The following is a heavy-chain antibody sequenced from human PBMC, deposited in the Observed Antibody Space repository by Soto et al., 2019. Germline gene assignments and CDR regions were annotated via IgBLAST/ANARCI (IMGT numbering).Heavy chain of an antibody. CDR1: GGSISSGGYF. Sequence: QVQLQESGPGLVKPSQTLSLTCTVSGGSISSGGYFWSWIRQHPGKGLEWIGFIYYSGSTYYNPSLKSRGTIAVDTSKNQFSLKLRSVTAADTAVYYCAREGAAPYYYYGMDVWGQGTTVTVSS. V-gene: IGHV4-31*03. CDR2: IYYSGST. J-gene: IGHJ6*02. D-gene: IGHD6-6*01. CDR3: AREGAAPYYYYGMDV.